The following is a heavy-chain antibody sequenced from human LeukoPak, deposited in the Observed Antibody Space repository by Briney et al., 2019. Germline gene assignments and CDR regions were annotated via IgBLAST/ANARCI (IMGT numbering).Heavy chain of an antibody. J-gene: IGHJ4*02. Sequence: SQTLSLTCTVSGGSISSGGYFWSWIRQPAGKGLEWIARFFASGGTNYSPSLKSRVTISVDTSKNQFSLKLSSVTAADTAVYYCARLPFYDSSGYWGQGTLVTVSS. CDR1: GGSISSGGYF. CDR3: ARLPFYDSSGY. CDR2: FFASGGT. V-gene: IGHV4-61*02. D-gene: IGHD3-22*01.